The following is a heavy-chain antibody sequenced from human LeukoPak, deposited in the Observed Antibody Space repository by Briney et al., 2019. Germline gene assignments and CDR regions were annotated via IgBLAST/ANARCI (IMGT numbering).Heavy chain of an antibody. CDR3: AKRYGSGSYYRLYFDY. Sequence: PGGSLRLSCAASGFTFSSYAMHWVRQAPGKGLEWVSIISYDGTNTYYGDSVKGRFTISRDNAKNTLYLQMNSLRAEDTAVYYCAKRYGSGSYYRLYFDYWGQGTLVTVSS. CDR1: GFTFSSYA. J-gene: IGHJ4*02. V-gene: IGHV3-30*18. CDR2: ISYDGTNT. D-gene: IGHD3-10*01.